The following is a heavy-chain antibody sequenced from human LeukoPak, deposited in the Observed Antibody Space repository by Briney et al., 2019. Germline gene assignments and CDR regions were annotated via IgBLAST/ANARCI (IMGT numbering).Heavy chain of an antibody. Sequence: TPSETLSLTCTVSGGSISSSSYYWGWIRQPPGKGLEWIGSIYYSGSTYYNPSLKSRVTISVDTSKNQFSLKLSSVTAADTAVYYCARVAFGYSYGSGPDYWGQGTLVTVSS. J-gene: IGHJ4*02. CDR1: GGSISSSSYY. CDR2: IYYSGST. CDR3: ARVAFGYSYGSGPDY. V-gene: IGHV4-39*07. D-gene: IGHD5-18*01.